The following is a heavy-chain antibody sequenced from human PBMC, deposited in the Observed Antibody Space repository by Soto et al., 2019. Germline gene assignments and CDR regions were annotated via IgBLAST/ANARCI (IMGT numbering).Heavy chain of an antibody. CDR1: GGSISSGDYY. CDR2: IYYSGST. CDR3: ARAKGLLTVTTSWFDP. Sequence: QVQLQESGPGLVKPSQTLSLTCTVSGGSISSGDYYWSWIRQPPGKGLEWIGYIYYSGSTYYNPSLKYRVTISGDTSKNQFSLKLSSVTAADTALYYCARAKGLLTVTTSWFDPWGQGTLVTVSS. D-gene: IGHD4-17*01. J-gene: IGHJ5*02. V-gene: IGHV4-30-4*01.